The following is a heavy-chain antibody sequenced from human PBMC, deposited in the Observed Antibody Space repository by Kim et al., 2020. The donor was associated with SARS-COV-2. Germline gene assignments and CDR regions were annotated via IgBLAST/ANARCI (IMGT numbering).Heavy chain of an antibody. CDR3: ARGERYYYGSGSYESHYYYYYGMDV. V-gene: IGHV1-2*04. CDR2: INPNSGGT. D-gene: IGHD3-10*01. J-gene: IGHJ6*02. CDR1: GYTFTGYY. Sequence: ASVKVSCKASGYTFTGYYMHWVRQAPGQGLEWMGWINPNSGGTNYAQKFQGWVTMTRDTSISTAYMELSRLRSDDTAVYYCARGERYYYGSGSYESHYYYYYGMDVWGQGTTVTVSS.